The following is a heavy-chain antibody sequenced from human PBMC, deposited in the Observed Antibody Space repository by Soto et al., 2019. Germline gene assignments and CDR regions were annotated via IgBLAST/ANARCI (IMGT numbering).Heavy chain of an antibody. CDR3: ASYGGNSKNAFDI. CDR2: IYYSGST. CDR1: GGSISSGDYY. D-gene: IGHD2-21*02. Sequence: PSETLSLTCTVSGGSISSGDYYWSWVRQPPGKGLEWIGYIYYSGSTYYNPSLKSRVTISVDTSKNQFSLKLSSVTAADTAVYYCASYGGNSKNAFDIWGQGTMVTV. J-gene: IGHJ3*02. V-gene: IGHV4-30-4*01.